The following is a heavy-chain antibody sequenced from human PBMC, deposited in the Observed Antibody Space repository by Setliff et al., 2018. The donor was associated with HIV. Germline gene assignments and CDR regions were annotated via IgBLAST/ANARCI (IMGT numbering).Heavy chain of an antibody. V-gene: IGHV3-74*01. CDR3: ARVPQGHYYFDY. Sequence: GSLRLSCAASGFTFSSYWMHWVRQAPGKGLMWVSRINTDGSTTSYADSVKGRFTISRDNAKNTLYLQMNSLRAEDTAVYYCARVPQGHYYFDYWGQGTLVTVSS. CDR2: INTDGSTT. CDR1: GFTFSSYW. J-gene: IGHJ4*02.